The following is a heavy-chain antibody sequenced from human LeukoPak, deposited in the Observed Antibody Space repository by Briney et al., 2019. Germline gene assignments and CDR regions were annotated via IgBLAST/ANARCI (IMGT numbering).Heavy chain of an antibody. Sequence: GGLRLSCAASGFTFSSYSMNWVRQAPGKGLEWVSSISSSSSYIYYADSVKGRFTISRDNAKNSLYLQMNSLRAEDTAVYCCARGSRSSGPGGAFDIWGQGTMVTVSS. J-gene: IGHJ3*02. CDR2: ISSSSSYI. V-gene: IGHV3-21*01. CDR1: GFTFSSYS. D-gene: IGHD3-22*01. CDR3: ARGSRSSGPGGAFDI.